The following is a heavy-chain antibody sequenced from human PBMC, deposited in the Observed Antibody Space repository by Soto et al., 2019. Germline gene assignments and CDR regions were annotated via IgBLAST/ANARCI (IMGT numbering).Heavy chain of an antibody. D-gene: IGHD2-2*01. CDR1: GFTFSSYG. Sequence: PGGPLRLSCVGSGFTFSSYGMHWVRQAPGKGLECVAVISDTGSSHYYAASVEGRFTISRQNSKNTLSLHMDRLRVEDTAVYYCAKDRGGDCPDNSCYFGADYWGQGTPVTVSS. J-gene: IGHJ4*02. CDR3: AKDRGGDCPDNSCYFGADY. V-gene: IGHV3-30*18. CDR2: ISDTGSSH.